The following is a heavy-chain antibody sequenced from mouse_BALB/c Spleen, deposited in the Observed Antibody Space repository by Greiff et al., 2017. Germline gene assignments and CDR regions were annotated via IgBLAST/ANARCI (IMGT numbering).Heavy chain of an antibody. CDR2: INPSTGYT. J-gene: IGHJ2*01. CDR3: ARRGHRYDEGYYFDY. CDR1: GYTFTSYW. V-gene: IGHV1-7*01. Sequence: QVHVKQSGAELAKPGASVKMSCKASGYTFTSYWMHWVKQRPGQGLEWIGYINPSTGYTEYNQKFKDKATLTADKSSSTAYMKLSSLTSEDSAVYYCARRGHRYDEGYYFDYWGQGTTLTVSS. D-gene: IGHD2-14*01.